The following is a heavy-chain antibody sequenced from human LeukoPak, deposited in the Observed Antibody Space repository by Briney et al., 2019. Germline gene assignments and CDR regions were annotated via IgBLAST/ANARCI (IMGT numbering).Heavy chain of an antibody. Sequence: GASVKVSCKASGYTFTGYYMHWVRQAPGQRLEWMGWINPNSGGTNYAQKFQGRVTMTRDTSISTAYMELSRLRSDDTAVYYCASLPRDSSSTSNGDYWGQGTLVTVSS. J-gene: IGHJ4*02. V-gene: IGHV1-2*02. D-gene: IGHD6-6*01. CDR1: GYTFTGYY. CDR2: INPNSGGT. CDR3: ASLPRDSSSTSNGDY.